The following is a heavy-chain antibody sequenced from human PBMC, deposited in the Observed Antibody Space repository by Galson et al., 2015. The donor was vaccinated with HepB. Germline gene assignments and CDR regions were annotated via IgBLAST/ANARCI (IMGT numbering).Heavy chain of an antibody. CDR1: GYTFTSYY. V-gene: IGHV1-46*04. Sequence: SVKVSCKASGYTFTSYYMHWVRQAPGQGLEWMGIINPSGGSTSYAQKLQGRVTMTRDTSTSTVYMEPSSLRSEDTAVYYCARAARAWPPDYWGQGTLVTVSS. CDR2: INPSGGST. J-gene: IGHJ4*02. CDR3: ARAARAWPPDY.